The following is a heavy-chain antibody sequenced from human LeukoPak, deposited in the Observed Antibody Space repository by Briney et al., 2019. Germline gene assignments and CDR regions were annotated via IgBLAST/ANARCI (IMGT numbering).Heavy chain of an antibody. V-gene: IGHV3-7*01. CDR1: GFSFSNYW. D-gene: IGHD3-16*01. CDR3: VRDGPTDVGGPRAFDI. Sequence: GGSLRLSCAVSGFSFSNYWMSWVRQAPGKGLEWVANIKQDGSEKYCLDSVNGRFSISRDNAKNSLFLQINRLRVEDTAVYYCVRDGPTDVGGPRAFDIWGQGTMVTVSS. CDR2: IKQDGSEK. J-gene: IGHJ3*02.